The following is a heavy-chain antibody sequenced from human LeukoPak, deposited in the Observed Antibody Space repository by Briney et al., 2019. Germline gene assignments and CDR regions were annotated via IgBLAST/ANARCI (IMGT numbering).Heavy chain of an antibody. CDR3: ARVLARGMAVAGDAFDI. D-gene: IGHD6-19*01. Sequence: PSETLSLTCTVSGDSISDYYWSWIRQPPGKGLEWIGYIYYRGSTNYIPSLKSRVTISVDTSKNQFSLKLSSVTAADTAVYYCARVLARGMAVAGDAFDIWGQGTMVTVSS. V-gene: IGHV4-59*01. J-gene: IGHJ3*02. CDR1: GDSISDYY. CDR2: IYYRGST.